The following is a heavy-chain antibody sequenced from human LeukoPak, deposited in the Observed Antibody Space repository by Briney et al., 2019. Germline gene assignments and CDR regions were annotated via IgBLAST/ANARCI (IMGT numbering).Heavy chain of an antibody. Sequence: GGSLRLSCAASGFTFSSYAMSWVRQAPGKGLEWVSAISGSGGSTYYADSVKGRFTISRDNSKNTLYLQMNSLRAEDTAVYYCAKDIAAAGTPPWGSPIPADAFDIWGQGTMVTVSS. CDR1: GFTFSSYA. CDR2: ISGSGGST. D-gene: IGHD6-13*01. V-gene: IGHV3-23*01. J-gene: IGHJ3*02. CDR3: AKDIAAAGTPPWGSPIPADAFDI.